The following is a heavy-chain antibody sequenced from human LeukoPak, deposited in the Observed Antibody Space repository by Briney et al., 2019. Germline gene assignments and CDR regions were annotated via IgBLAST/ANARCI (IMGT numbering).Heavy chain of an antibody. CDR2: IYYSGST. CDR3: ARDFLPPHYTATIRPDWYFDL. CDR1: GGSISSGDYY. J-gene: IGHJ2*01. V-gene: IGHV4-30-4*01. D-gene: IGHD5-12*01. Sequence: SQTLSLTCTVSGGSISSGDYYWSWIRQPPGKGLEWIGYIYYSGSTYYNPSLKSRVTISVDTSKNQFSLKLSSVTAADTAVYYCARDFLPPHYTATIRPDWYFDLWGRGTLVTVSS.